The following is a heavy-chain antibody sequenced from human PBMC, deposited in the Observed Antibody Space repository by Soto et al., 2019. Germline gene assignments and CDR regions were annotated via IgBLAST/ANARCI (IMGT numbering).Heavy chain of an antibody. CDR2: IYYSGTT. CDR1: GGSLSSRIYY. V-gene: IGHV4-39*01. D-gene: IGHD3-10*01. Sequence: SETPSLTCTVSGGSLSSRIYYWGWIRQPPGKGLEWIGGIYYSGTTFYSPSLKSRVIISVDTSKNQFSLKLTSVTAADTAMYFCARQNGSFRSWFDSWGQGTLVTVS. CDR3: ARQNGSFRSWFDS. J-gene: IGHJ5*01.